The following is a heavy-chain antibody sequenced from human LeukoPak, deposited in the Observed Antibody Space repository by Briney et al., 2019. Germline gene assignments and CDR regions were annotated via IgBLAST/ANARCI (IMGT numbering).Heavy chain of an antibody. Sequence: GGSLRLSCAASGFTFSSYAMSWVRQAPGKGLEWVSAISGSGGSTYYADSVKGRFTISRDNSKNTLYLQMNSLRAEDTAVYYCAKARPPYCSSTSCPRISGVWGKGTTVTVSS. CDR1: GFTFSSYA. J-gene: IGHJ6*04. D-gene: IGHD2-2*01. CDR3: AKARPPYCSSTSCPRISGV. V-gene: IGHV3-23*01. CDR2: ISGSGGST.